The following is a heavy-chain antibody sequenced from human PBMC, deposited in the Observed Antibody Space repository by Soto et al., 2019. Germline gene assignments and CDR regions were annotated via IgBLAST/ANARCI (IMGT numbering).Heavy chain of an antibody. Sequence: EVQLLESGGGLVQPGGCLRLSWAASGVTFSSYAMSWVRKAPGKGLEWVSAISGSGGSTYYADSVKGRFTISRDNSKNTLYLQMNSLRAEDTAVYYCAILTYYYDSSGYYNFDYWGQGTMITVSS. V-gene: IGHV3-23*01. CDR2: ISGSGGST. D-gene: IGHD3-22*01. CDR1: GVTFSSYA. CDR3: AILTYYYDSSGYYNFDY. J-gene: IGHJ4*02.